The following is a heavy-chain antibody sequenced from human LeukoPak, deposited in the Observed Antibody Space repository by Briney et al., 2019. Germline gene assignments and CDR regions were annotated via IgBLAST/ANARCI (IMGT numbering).Heavy chain of an antibody. CDR1: GFTFSSYG. J-gene: IGHJ4*02. CDR3: ARESIVVVPAAKHFDY. CDR2: ISYDGSNQ. V-gene: IGHV3-30*03. Sequence: GRSLRLSCAASGFTFSSYGMHWVRQAPGKGLEWVAVISYDGSNQYYADSVKGRFTISRDNSKNTLYLQMNSLRAEDTAVFYCARESIVVVPAAKHFDYWGQGTLVTVSS. D-gene: IGHD2-2*01.